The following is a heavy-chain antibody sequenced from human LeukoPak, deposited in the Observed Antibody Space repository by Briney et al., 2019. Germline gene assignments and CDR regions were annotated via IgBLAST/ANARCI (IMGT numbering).Heavy chain of an antibody. D-gene: IGHD3-9*01. Sequence: PSETLSLTCAVYGGSFSGYYWSWIRQPPGKGLEWIGEINHSGSTNYNPFLKSRVTISVDTSKNQFSLKLSSVTAADTAVYYCARGQLRYFDWLLGNDAFDIWGQGTMVTVSS. CDR2: INHSGST. V-gene: IGHV4-34*01. J-gene: IGHJ3*02. CDR1: GGSFSGYY. CDR3: ARGQLRYFDWLLGNDAFDI.